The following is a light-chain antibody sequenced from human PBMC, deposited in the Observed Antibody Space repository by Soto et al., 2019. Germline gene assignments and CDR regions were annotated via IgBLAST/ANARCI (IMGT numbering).Light chain of an antibody. CDR1: QSISSY. Sequence: DIQMTQSPSSLSASVGDRVTITCRASQSISSYLNWYQQKPGKAPKLLIYAASSLQSGVPSRFSGSGSGTDLTLTISSLPPEDFATYYCQQGYSTPDTFGQGTRLEIK. CDR3: QQGYSTPDT. CDR2: AAS. J-gene: IGKJ2*01. V-gene: IGKV1-39*01.